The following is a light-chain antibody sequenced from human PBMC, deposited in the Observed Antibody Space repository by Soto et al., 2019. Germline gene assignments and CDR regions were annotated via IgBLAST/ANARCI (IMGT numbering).Light chain of an antibody. V-gene: IGKV1-5*01. CDR2: DAS. J-gene: IGKJ2*01. Sequence: DIPMTQSPSTLSASVGDRVTITCRASQSISTWLAWYQQKPGKAPKLLIYDASSVESGVPSRFSGSGPGTEFTLTISSLQPDDFATYYCQQYNTFPVTFGQGTKLEIK. CDR1: QSISTW. CDR3: QQYNTFPVT.